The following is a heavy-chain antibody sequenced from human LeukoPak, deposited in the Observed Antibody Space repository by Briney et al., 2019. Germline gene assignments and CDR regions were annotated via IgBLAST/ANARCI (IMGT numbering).Heavy chain of an antibody. D-gene: IGHD2-2*01. Sequence: SETLSLTCTVSGGSISSYYWNWIRQPPGKGLEWIGYIYYSGSTNYTPSLKSRVTISVDTSKNQFSLKLSSVTAADTAVYYCARQDVVVITAATYYYGMDVWGQGTTVTVSS. V-gene: IGHV4-59*08. CDR1: GGSISSYY. CDR2: IYYSGST. J-gene: IGHJ6*02. CDR3: ARQDVVVITAATYYYGMDV.